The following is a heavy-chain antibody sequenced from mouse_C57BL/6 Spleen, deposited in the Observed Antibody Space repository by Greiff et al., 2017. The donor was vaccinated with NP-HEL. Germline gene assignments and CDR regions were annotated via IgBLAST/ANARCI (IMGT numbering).Heavy chain of an antibody. CDR2: ILPGSGST. D-gene: IGHD2-1*01. Sequence: VKVVESGAELMKPGASVKLSCKATGYTFTGYWIEWVKQRPGHGLEWIGEILPGSGSTNYNEKFKGKATFTADTSSNTAYMQLSSLTTEDSAIYYCARRSLYYGNSYYFDYWGQGTTLTVSS. CDR1: GYTFTGYW. V-gene: IGHV1-9*01. CDR3: ARRSLYYGNSYYFDY. J-gene: IGHJ2*01.